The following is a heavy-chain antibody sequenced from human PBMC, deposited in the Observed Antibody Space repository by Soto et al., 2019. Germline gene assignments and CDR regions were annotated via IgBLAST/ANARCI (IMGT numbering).Heavy chain of an antibody. D-gene: IGHD2-15*01. V-gene: IGHV4-59*01. CDR1: GGSISSYY. CDR3: ARAYCSGGSCWAWSSWFDP. CDR2: IYYSGST. J-gene: IGHJ5*02. Sequence: PSETLSLTCTVSGGSISSYYWSWIRQPPGKGLEWIGYIYYSGSTNYNPSLKSRVTISVDTSKNQFSLKLNSVTPEDTAVYYCARAYCSGGSCWAWSSWFDPWGQGTLVTVSS.